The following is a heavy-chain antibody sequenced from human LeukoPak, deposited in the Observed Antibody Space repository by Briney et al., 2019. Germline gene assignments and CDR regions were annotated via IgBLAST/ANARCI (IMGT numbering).Heavy chain of an antibody. CDR1: GYTFTSYG. D-gene: IGHD3-10*01. Sequence: ASVKVSCKASGYTFTSYGISWVRQAPGQGLEWMGWISAYNGNTNYAQKLQGRVTMTTDTSTSTAYMELRSLRSDDTAVYYCARANGLLWFGEYNWFDPWGQGTLVTVSS. J-gene: IGHJ5*02. CDR2: ISAYNGNT. V-gene: IGHV1-18*01. CDR3: ARANGLLWFGEYNWFDP.